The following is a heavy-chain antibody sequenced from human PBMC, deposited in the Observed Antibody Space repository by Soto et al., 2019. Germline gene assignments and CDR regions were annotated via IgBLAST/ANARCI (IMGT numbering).Heavy chain of an antibody. Sequence: PSETLSLTCAVSGYSINSDYYWGWIRQPPGKGLEWIGGVDHSGRTYYSPSLRSRLTIFIDTSKNQFSLRLTSVTAADTAMYFCAKKGYYPSGKINLFDSWGPGTLVTVS. D-gene: IGHD3-10*01. J-gene: IGHJ4*02. V-gene: IGHV4-38-2*01. CDR2: VDHSGRT. CDR1: GYSINSDYY. CDR3: AKKGYYPSGKINLFDS.